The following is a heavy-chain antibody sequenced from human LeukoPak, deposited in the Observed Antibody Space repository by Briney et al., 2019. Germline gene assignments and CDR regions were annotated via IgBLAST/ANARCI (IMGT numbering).Heavy chain of an antibody. V-gene: IGHV7-4-1*02. J-gene: IGHJ6*03. CDR3: ARDSFYDFWSGFYYYYYMDV. D-gene: IGHD3-3*01. Sequence: ASVKVSCKASGYTFTSYAMNWVRQAPGQGLEWMGWINTNTGNPTYAQGFTGQFVFSLDTSVSTAYLQISSLKAEDTAVYYCARDSFYDFWSGFYYYYYMDVWGKGTTVTVSS. CDR1: GYTFTSYA. CDR2: INTNTGNP.